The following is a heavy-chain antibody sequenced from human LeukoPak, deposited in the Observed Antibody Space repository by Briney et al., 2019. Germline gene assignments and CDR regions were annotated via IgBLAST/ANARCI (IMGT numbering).Heavy chain of an antibody. CDR2: INHSGST. V-gene: IGHV4-34*01. Sequence: SETLSLTCAVYGGSFSGYYWSWIRQPPGKGLEWIGEINHSGSTNYNPSLKSRVTISVDTSKNQFSLKLSSVTAADTAVYYCAGGRYSSGWSARIFDYWGQGTLVTVSS. J-gene: IGHJ4*02. CDR3: AGGRYSSGWSARIFDY. CDR1: GGSFSGYY. D-gene: IGHD6-19*01.